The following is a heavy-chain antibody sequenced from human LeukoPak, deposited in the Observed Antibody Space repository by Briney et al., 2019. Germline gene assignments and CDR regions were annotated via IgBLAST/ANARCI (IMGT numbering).Heavy chain of an antibody. CDR2: IYTSGST. J-gene: IGHJ4*02. CDR1: GGSISSGSYY. CDR3: AMKTYYYDSSGYRDFDY. V-gene: IGHV4-61*02. D-gene: IGHD3-22*01. Sequence: SETLSLTCTVSGGSISSGSYYWSWIRQPAGKGLEWIGRIYTSGSTNYNPSLKSRVTISVDTSKNQFSLKLSSVTAADTAVYYCAMKTYYYDSSGYRDFDYWGQGTLVTVSS.